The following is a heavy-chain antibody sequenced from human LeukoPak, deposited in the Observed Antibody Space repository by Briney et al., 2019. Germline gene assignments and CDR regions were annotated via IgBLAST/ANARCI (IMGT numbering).Heavy chain of an antibody. V-gene: IGHV4-59*01. CDR2: IYYSGST. D-gene: IGHD4-23*01. Sequence: SETLSLTCTVSGGSISSYYWSWIRQPPGKGLEWIGYIYYSGSTNYNPSLKSRVTISVDTSKNQFSLKPSSVTAADTAVYYCARSRAYGGSVLWGQGTLVTVSS. CDR3: ARSRAYGGSVL. J-gene: IGHJ4*02. CDR1: GGSISSYY.